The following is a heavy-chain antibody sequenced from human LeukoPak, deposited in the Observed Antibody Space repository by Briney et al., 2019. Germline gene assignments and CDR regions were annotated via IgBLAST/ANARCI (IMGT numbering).Heavy chain of an antibody. CDR2: ISSSGSTI. Sequence: GGSLRLSCAASGFTFSDYYMSWIRQAPGKGLEWVSYISSSGSTIYYADSVKGRFTISRDNAKNSLYLQMNSLRAEDTALYYCAKDESTGYYYYYGMDVWGQGTTVTVSS. CDR3: AKDESTGYYYYYGMDV. CDR1: GFTFSDYY. J-gene: IGHJ6*02. V-gene: IGHV3-11*01.